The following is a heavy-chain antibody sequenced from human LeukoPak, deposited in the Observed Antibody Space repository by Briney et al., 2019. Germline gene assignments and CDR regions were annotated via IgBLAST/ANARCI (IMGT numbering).Heavy chain of an antibody. Sequence: GGSLRLSCAASGFTFSSYAMSWVRQAPGKGLEWVSAISGSGGSTYYADSVKGRFTISRDNSKNTLYLQMNSLRAEDTAVYYCAKPRGATMVRGVPGDAFDIWGQGTMVTVSS. CDR1: GFTFSSYA. CDR3: AKPRGATMVRGVPGDAFDI. CDR2: ISGSGGST. D-gene: IGHD3-10*01. J-gene: IGHJ3*02. V-gene: IGHV3-23*01.